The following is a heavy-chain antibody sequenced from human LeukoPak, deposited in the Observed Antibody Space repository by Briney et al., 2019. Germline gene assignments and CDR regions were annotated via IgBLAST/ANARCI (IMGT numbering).Heavy chain of an antibody. CDR1: GYIFTTYY. Sequence: ASVKVSCKASGYIFTTYYIHWVRQAPGQGLEWMGIINPSAGSTSYAQNFQGRVTMTRDMSTSTIYMELSSLRSEDTAVYYCAHGSMYQLDYWGQGTLVTVSS. J-gene: IGHJ4*02. CDR2: INPSAGST. V-gene: IGHV1-46*01. CDR3: AHGSMYQLDY. D-gene: IGHD2-2*01.